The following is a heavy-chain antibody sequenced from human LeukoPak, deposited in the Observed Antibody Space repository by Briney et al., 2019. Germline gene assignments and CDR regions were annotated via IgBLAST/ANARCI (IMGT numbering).Heavy chain of an antibody. V-gene: IGHV3-49*03. J-gene: IGHJ4*02. D-gene: IGHD6-25*01. Sequence: GGSLRLSCTASGFTFAGEALSWFRQAPGKGLEWVCFIRRKASGGAIEYAASVKGRFTISRDDSNGIAYLQMNSLRAEDTAVYYCSRAQSGSGLGYWGQGNLVTVSS. CDR2: IRRKASGGAI. CDR3: SRAQSGSGLGY. CDR1: GFTFAGEA.